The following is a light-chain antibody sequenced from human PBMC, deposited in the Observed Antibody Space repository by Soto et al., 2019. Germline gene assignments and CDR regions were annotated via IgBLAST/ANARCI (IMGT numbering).Light chain of an antibody. Sequence: QSALTQPVSVSGSPGQSITIPCTGTSSEIGAYDSVSWYQQYPGKAPKLIIYDVANRPSGVSDRLSGSKSGNTASLTISGIQAEDEADYYCSSYTTFSTLVLGGATKLTVL. CDR2: DVA. CDR1: SSEIGAYDS. J-gene: IGLJ3*02. CDR3: SSYTTFSTLV. V-gene: IGLV2-14*01.